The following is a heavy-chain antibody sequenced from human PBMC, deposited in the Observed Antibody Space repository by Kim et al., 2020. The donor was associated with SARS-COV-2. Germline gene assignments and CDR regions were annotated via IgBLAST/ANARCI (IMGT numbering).Heavy chain of an antibody. CDR1: GGSISSYY. V-gene: IGHV4-59*01. J-gene: IGHJ4*02. CDR3: ARFGVGATT. D-gene: IGHD1-26*01. CDR2: IYYSGST. Sequence: SETLSLTCTVSGGSISSYYWSWIRQPPGKGLEWIGYIYYSGSTNYNPSLKSRVTISVDTSKNQFSLKLSSVTAADTAVYYCARFGVGATTWGQGTLVTVSS.